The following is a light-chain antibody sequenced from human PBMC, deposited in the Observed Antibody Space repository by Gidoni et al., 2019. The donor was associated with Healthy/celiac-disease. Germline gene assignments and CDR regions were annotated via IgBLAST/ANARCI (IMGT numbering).Light chain of an antibody. CDR3: YRTYNALYS. V-gene: IGKV1-27*01. CDR1: QGISSY. J-gene: IGKJ3*01. CDR2: SAS. Sequence: DIQLTHSPPSLPASAGDRVTITCRVSQGISSYLNWYWQNPGKVPKLLISSASNLQYGVPSRFSGSGAGTDFTLTIISLQHDDVATYYGYRTYNALYSFGPGTKVDIK.